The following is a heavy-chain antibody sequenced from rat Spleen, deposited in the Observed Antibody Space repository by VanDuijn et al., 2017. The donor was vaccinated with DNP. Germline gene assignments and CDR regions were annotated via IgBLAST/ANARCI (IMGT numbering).Heavy chain of an antibody. J-gene: IGHJ2*01. CDR2: ISTGGGNT. Sequence: EVQLVESGGGLVQPGRSMKLSCAASGFTFSNYYMAWVRQAPTKGLEWVAAISTGGGNTYYRNSVKGRFTISRDNAKSTLYLHMDSLRSEETATYYCAKAGGYSPWYFDYWGQGVMVTVSS. CDR1: GFTFSNYY. D-gene: IGHD1-11*01. V-gene: IGHV5S11*01. CDR3: AKAGGYSPWYFDY.